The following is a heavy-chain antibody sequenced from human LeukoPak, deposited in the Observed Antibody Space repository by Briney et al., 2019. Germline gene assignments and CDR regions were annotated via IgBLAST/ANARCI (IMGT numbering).Heavy chain of an antibody. D-gene: IGHD1-1*01. V-gene: IGHV3-53*01. Sequence: GGSLRLSCIVTGFNVSNTYMSWVRQAPGKGLEWVSVIYSGGRTYYADSVKGRFTMSRDNSKNTLYFQMNSLTAEDTAVYFCARGTWNPALLDSWGQGTLVTVSS. CDR1: GFNVSNTY. J-gene: IGHJ4*02. CDR3: ARGTWNPALLDS. CDR2: IYSGGRT.